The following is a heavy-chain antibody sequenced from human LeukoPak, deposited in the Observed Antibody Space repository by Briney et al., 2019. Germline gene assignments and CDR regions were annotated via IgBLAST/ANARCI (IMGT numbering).Heavy chain of an antibody. CDR1: GFTFSSFA. CDR2: IGGGSST. CDR3: AKRGEYSTMAAFDY. J-gene: IGHJ4*02. V-gene: IGHV3-23*01. D-gene: IGHD2/OR15-2a*01. Sequence: GGSLRLSCAASGFTFSSFAMSWVRQSPGKGLEWVSSIGGGSSTYYADSVKGRFTISRDNSMNTVYLQMNSLRDEDTALYYCAKRGEYSTMAAFDYWGQGTLAAVSS.